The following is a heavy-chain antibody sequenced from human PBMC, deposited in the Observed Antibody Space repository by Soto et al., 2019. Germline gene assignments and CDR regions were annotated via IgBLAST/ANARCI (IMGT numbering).Heavy chain of an antibody. D-gene: IGHD6-6*01. Sequence: QVQLVQSGAEVKKPGSSVKVSCKASGGTFSSYAISWVRQAPGQGLEWMGGIIPIFGKADYAQKFQGTVTIPEDESTSPAYRELGSLRSEDAAVYYVARSGYNSSPADGYWGQGTLVTVSS. V-gene: IGHV1-69*12. CDR1: GGTFSSYA. CDR2: IIPIFGKA. CDR3: ARSGYNSSPADGY. J-gene: IGHJ4*02.